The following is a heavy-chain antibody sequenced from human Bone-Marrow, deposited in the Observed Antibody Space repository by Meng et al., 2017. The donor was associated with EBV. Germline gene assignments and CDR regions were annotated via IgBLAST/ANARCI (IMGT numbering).Heavy chain of an antibody. J-gene: IGHJ5*01. CDR3: ASLNEYSSGSTS. V-gene: IGHV1-69*06. D-gene: IGHD6-19*01. CDR2: FIPIFGTT. Sequence: QLQLVQSGAEVKKPXSSMKVSCKASGGTFSSYTFSWVRQAPGQGLEWMAGFIPIFGTTNYAQKFQDRVTISADTSTTTVYMELSSLRSEDTAVYFCASLNEYSSGSTSGGHGTLVIVSS. CDR1: GGTFSSYT.